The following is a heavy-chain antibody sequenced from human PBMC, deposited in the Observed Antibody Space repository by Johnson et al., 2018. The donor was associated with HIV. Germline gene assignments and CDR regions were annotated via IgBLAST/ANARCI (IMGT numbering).Heavy chain of an antibody. CDR1: GFTVSSNY. CDR3: ARGHSDLVTASDI. V-gene: IGHV3-53*01. D-gene: IGHD2-21*02. Sequence: VQLVESGGGLIQPGGSLRLSCAASGFTVSSNYMSWVRQAPGKGLEWVSVIYSGGSTYYADSVKGRFTISRDNSKNTLYLQMNSLRAEDTAVYFCARGHSDLVTASDIWGHGTMVTVSS. J-gene: IGHJ3*02. CDR2: IYSGGST.